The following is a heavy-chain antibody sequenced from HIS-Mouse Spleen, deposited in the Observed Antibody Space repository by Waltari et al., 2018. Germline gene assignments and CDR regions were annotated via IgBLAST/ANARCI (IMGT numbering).Heavy chain of an antibody. J-gene: IGHJ2*01. Sequence: QLQLQESGPGLAKPSETLSLTCTVSGRSISSSSYYWGWIRQPPGKGLEWIGSIYYSGSTYYNPSLKSRVTISVDTSKNQFSLKLSSVTAADTAVYYCAREIPYSSSWYDWYFDLWGRGTLVTVSS. CDR1: GRSISSSSYY. CDR3: AREIPYSSSWYDWYFDL. CDR2: IYYSGST. D-gene: IGHD6-13*01. V-gene: IGHV4-39*07.